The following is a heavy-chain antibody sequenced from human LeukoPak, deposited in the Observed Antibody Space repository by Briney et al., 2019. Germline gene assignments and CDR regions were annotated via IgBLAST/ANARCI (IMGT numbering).Heavy chain of an antibody. D-gene: IGHD6-6*01. Sequence: SETLSLTCTVSGASISSSSYYWGWIRQPPGKGPEWIGSIHYSGSTYYNPSLTSRVTISVDTSKNQFFLKLNSVTAADTAVYYCARRPDGTSHFDYWGQGTLVTISS. V-gene: IGHV4-39*01. CDR2: IHYSGST. CDR3: ARRPDGTSHFDY. CDR1: GASISSSSYY. J-gene: IGHJ4*02.